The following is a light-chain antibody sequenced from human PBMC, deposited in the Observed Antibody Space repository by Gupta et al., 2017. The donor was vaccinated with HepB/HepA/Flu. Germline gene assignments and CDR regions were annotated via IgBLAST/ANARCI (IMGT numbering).Light chain of an antibody. Sequence: EIVLTQSPATLSLSPGERATLSCRASQSVSSYLAWYQQKPGQAPRLLIYDASNRATGIPARFSGSGSGTDFTLTISILDPEDFAVYYCQRRSNWSWTFGQGTKVEIK. CDR2: DAS. CDR3: QRRSNWSWT. V-gene: IGKV3-11*01. J-gene: IGKJ1*01. CDR1: QSVSSY.